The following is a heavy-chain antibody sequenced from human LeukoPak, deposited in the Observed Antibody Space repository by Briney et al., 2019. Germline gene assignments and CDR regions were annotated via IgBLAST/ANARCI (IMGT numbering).Heavy chain of an antibody. CDR1: GGSFSGYY. D-gene: IGHD6-13*01. CDR2: INHSGST. Sequence: NPSETLSHTCAVYGGSFSGYYWSWIRQPPGKGLEWIGEINHSGSTNYNPSLKSRVTISVDTSKNQFSLKLSSVTAADTAVYYCAREGGVRSSWYINYYYGMDVWGKGTTVTVSS. CDR3: AREGGVRSSWYINYYYGMDV. J-gene: IGHJ6*04. V-gene: IGHV4-34*01.